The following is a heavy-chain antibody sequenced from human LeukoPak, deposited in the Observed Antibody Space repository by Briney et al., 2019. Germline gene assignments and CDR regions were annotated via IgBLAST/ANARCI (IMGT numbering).Heavy chain of an antibody. D-gene: IGHD3-22*01. CDR2: INTDNGNT. J-gene: IGHJ4*02. V-gene: IGHV1-3*04. Sequence: GASVTVSCKTSGYTFTNHPMHWMRQAPGQRLEWMGWINTDNGNTKYSQKFQGRVAFTRDTSASTAYMEPNSLTSEDTSVYYCAPLIGAYFDYWGQGTLVTVSS. CDR3: APLIGAYFDY. CDR1: GYTFTNHP.